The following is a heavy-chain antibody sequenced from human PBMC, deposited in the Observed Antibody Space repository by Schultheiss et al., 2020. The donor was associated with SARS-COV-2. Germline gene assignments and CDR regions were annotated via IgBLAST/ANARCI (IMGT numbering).Heavy chain of an antibody. CDR1: GFTFSSYS. D-gene: IGHD3-10*01. CDR3: ARDQSWNFDY. Sequence: GGSLRLSCAASGFTFSSYSMNWVRQAPGKGLEWVSSISSSSSYIYYADSVKGRFTISRDNAKNSLYLQIHSLRDEDTAVYYCARDQSWNFDYWGQGTLVTVSS. J-gene: IGHJ4*02. V-gene: IGHV3-21*04. CDR2: ISSSSSYI.